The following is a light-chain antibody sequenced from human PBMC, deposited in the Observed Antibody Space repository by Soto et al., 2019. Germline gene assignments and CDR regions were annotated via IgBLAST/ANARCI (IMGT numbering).Light chain of an antibody. Sequence: DIQMTQSPSTLSGSVGDRVTITCRASQTISSWLAWYQQKPGKAPKLLIYKASTLKSGVPSRFSGSGSGTDFTLTISSLQPEDFATYYCQHFKSFPITFGQGTRWRL. CDR1: QTISSW. CDR3: QHFKSFPIT. CDR2: KAS. V-gene: IGKV1-5*03. J-gene: IGKJ5*01.